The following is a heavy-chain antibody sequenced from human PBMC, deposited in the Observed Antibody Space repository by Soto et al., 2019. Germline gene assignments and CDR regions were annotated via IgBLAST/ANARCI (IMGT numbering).Heavy chain of an antibody. CDR3: ARSGSSDAFDI. D-gene: IGHD6-13*01. Sequence: GGSLRLSCAASGFTFSSYSMNWVRQAPGKGLEWVSYISSSSSTIYYADSVKGRFTISRDNAKNSLYLQMNSLRAEDTAVYCCARSGSSDAFDIWGQGTMVTVSS. J-gene: IGHJ3*02. V-gene: IGHV3-48*01. CDR1: GFTFSSYS. CDR2: ISSSSSTI.